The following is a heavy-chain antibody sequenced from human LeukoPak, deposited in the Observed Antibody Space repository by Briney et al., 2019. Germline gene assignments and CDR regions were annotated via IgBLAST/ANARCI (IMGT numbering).Heavy chain of an antibody. Sequence: GGSLRLSCAASGFTVSAYAMAWVRQAPGKGLEWVSTVYDDNTYYADSVKGRFAISTDNSKNTLYLQMNSLRAEDTAVYYCAKGGLYYYDSSGYFDYWGQGTLVTVSS. V-gene: IGHV3-23*01. D-gene: IGHD3-22*01. CDR2: VYDDNT. CDR3: AKGGLYYYDSSGYFDY. J-gene: IGHJ4*02. CDR1: GFTVSAYA.